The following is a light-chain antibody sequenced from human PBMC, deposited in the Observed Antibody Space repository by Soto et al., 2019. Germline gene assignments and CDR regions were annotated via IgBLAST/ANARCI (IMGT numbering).Light chain of an antibody. V-gene: IGLV1-44*01. CDR3: AAWDDSLNGLV. CDR2: KND. CDR1: HSNIGANT. Sequence: QSVLSQPPSASGTPGQRVSLSCPGSHSNIGANTVNWYHHVPVAAPPGLMFKNDQRPSGVAGRFSGAKSGTSASLAISGLQSDDEGPYYFAAWDDSLNGLVFGGGTNLTVL. J-gene: IGLJ3*02.